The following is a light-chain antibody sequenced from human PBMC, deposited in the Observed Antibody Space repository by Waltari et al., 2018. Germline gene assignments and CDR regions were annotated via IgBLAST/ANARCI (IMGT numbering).Light chain of an antibody. CDR3: QQYYSTPLFT. CDR1: QRVLYSSNNKNY. Sequence: DIVMTQSPDSLAVSLGERATFNFKSSQRVLYSSNNKNYLAWYQQKPGQPPKLLIYWASTRESGVPDRFSGSGSGTDFTLTISSLQAEDVAVYYCQQYYSTPLFTFGPGTKVDIK. CDR2: WAS. J-gene: IGKJ3*01. V-gene: IGKV4-1*01.